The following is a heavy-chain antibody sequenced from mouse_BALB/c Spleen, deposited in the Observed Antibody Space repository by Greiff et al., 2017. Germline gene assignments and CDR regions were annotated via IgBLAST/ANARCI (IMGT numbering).Heavy chain of an antibody. CDR2: ISNGGGST. CDR1: GFTFSSYI. Sequence: DVLLVESGAGLVQPGGSLKLSCAASGFTFSSYIMSWVRQTPEKRLEWVAYISNGGGSTYYPDTVKGRFTISRDNAKNTLYLQMSRLTSEDTAMYYCARLFYYRSAMDYWGQGTSVTVSS. V-gene: IGHV5-12-2*01. D-gene: IGHD2-14*01. J-gene: IGHJ4*01. CDR3: ARLFYYRSAMDY.